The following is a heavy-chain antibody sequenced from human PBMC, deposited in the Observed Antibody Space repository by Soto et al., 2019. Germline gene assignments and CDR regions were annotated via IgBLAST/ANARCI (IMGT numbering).Heavy chain of an antibody. CDR2: FSGSRGKA. J-gene: IGHJ4*02. V-gene: IGHV3-23*01. D-gene: IGHD1-1*01. CDR1: GFTISDYG. CDR3: VRWNGSGDS. Sequence: PGGSLRLSCAVSGFTISDYGVTWVRQPPGKGLYWVSGFSGSRGKAFYADSVRGRFTISREYSTNTVYLQMDSLGAEDTAVYYCVRWNGSGDSWGQGTLVTVSS.